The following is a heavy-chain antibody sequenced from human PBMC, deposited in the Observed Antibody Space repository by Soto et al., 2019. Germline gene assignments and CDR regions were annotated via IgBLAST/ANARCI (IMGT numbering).Heavy chain of an antibody. J-gene: IGHJ3*02. V-gene: IGHV4-59*01. CDR1: GGSISSYY. CDR2: IYYSGST. Sequence: SETLSLTCTVSGGSISSYYWSWIRQPPGKGLEWIGYIYYSGSTNYNPSLKSRVTISVDTSKNQFSLKLSSVTAADTAVYYCARVRRYSSRPDAFDIWGQGTMVTVS. CDR3: ARVRRYSSRPDAFDI. D-gene: IGHD6-13*01.